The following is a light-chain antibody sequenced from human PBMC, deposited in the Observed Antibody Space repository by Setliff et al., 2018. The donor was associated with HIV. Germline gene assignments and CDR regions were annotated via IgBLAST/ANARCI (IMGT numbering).Light chain of an antibody. CDR1: SSDVGTYNY. Sequence: QSVLTQPASVSGSPGQSITISCTGTSSDVGTYNYVSWYQQHPGKAPKLMIYDVSKRPSGVSDRFSGSKSGNTASLTISGLQAEDGADYYCTSYTSSDIYVFATGTKATVL. CDR2: DVS. J-gene: IGLJ1*01. CDR3: TSYTSSDIYV. V-gene: IGLV2-14*03.